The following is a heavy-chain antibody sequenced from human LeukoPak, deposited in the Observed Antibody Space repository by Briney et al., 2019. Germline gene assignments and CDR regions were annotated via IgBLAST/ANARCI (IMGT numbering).Heavy chain of an antibody. J-gene: IGHJ4*02. V-gene: IGHV4-34*01. Sequence: TSETLSLTCAVYGGSFSGYYWSWIRQPPGKGLEWIGEINHSGSTNYNPSLKSRVTISVDTSKNQFSLKLSSVTAADTAVYYCASQPRIGSGSYYYFDYWGQGTLVTVSS. CDR1: GGSFSGYY. CDR2: INHSGST. CDR3: ASQPRIGSGSYYYFDY. D-gene: IGHD3-10*01.